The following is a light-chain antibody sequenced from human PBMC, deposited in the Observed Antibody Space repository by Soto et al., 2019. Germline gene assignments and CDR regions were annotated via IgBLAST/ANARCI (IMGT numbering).Light chain of an antibody. J-gene: IGLJ1*01. CDR3: STYTDKTYI. CDR2: QVS. Sequence: QSVLTQPASVTGTPGQSITISCTTSNIDVDAYNYISWYRQHPGEAPKLIIYQVSNRPSGISNRFSGSKSGNTASLTISGLQTEDEAEYFCSTYTDKTYIFGSGTKVTGL. CDR1: NIDVDAYNY. V-gene: IGLV2-14*01.